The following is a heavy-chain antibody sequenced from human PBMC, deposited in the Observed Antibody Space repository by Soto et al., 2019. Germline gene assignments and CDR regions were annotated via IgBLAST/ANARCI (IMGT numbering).Heavy chain of an antibody. D-gene: IGHD4-17*01. CDR1: GGSISSGGYY. V-gene: IGHV4-31*03. J-gene: IGHJ1*01. CDR2: IYYSGST. Sequence: PSETLSLTCTVSGGSISSGGYYWSWIRQHPGKGLEWIGYIYYSGSTYYNPSLKSRVTISVDTSKNQFSLKLSSVTAADTAVYYCAREPFGYGGNLGSHWGQGTLVTVSS. CDR3: AREPFGYGGNLGSH.